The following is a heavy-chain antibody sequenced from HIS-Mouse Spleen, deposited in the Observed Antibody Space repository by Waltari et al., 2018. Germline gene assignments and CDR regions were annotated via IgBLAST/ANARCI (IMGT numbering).Heavy chain of an antibody. CDR2: INHSGST. Sequence: QVQLQQWGAGLLKPSETLSLTCAVYGGSLGGYYWRWIRQPQGKGLEWIGEINHSGSTNYNPSLKSRVTISVDTSKNQFSLKLSSVTAADTAVYYCARGAGSSSFDYWGQGTLVTVSS. D-gene: IGHD6-13*01. CDR3: ARGAGSSSFDY. CDR1: GGSLGGYY. J-gene: IGHJ4*02. V-gene: IGHV4-34*01.